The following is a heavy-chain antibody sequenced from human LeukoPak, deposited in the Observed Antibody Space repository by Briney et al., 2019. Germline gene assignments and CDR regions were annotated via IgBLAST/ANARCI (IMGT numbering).Heavy chain of an antibody. CDR2: ISSDGGNT. V-gene: IGHV3-74*01. D-gene: IGHD1-26*01. CDR1: GFTFSSYW. CDR3: AREWELRGAYYMDV. Sequence: PGGSLMLSCAASGFTFSSYWMPWVRQAPGKGLVWVSRISSDGGNTVYADSVKGRFTISRDNANDTLYLQMDSLRGEDTAVYYCAREWELRGAYYMDVWGKGTTVTVSS. J-gene: IGHJ6*03.